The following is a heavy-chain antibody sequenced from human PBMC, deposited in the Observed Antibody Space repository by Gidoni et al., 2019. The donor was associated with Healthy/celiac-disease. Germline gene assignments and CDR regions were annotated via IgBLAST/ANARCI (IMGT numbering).Heavy chain of an antibody. V-gene: IGHV3-23*01. Sequence: EVQLLESGGGLVQPGGSLRLSCAASGFPFSSYAMSWVRQAPGKGLEWVSAISGSGGSTYYADSVKGRFTISRDNSKNTLYLQMNSLRAEDTAVYYCAKASGQEYYYYGMDVWGQGTTVTVSS. CDR1: GFPFSSYA. CDR3: AKASGQEYYYYGMDV. D-gene: IGHD3-10*01. CDR2: ISGSGGST. J-gene: IGHJ6*02.